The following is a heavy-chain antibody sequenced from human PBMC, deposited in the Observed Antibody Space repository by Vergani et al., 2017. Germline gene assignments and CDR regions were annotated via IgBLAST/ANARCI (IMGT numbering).Heavy chain of an antibody. CDR3: ARDHLAKRYFDWSFDY. CDR1: GFTFSSYA. D-gene: IGHD3-9*01. CDR2: ISGSGGST. Sequence: EVQLLESGGGLVQPGGSLRLSCAASGFTFSSYAMSWVRQAPGKGLEWVSAISGSGGSTYYADSVKGRFTISRDNSKNTLYLQMNSLRAEDTAIYYCARDHLAKRYFDWSFDYWGQGSLVTVSS. J-gene: IGHJ4*02. V-gene: IGHV3-23*01.